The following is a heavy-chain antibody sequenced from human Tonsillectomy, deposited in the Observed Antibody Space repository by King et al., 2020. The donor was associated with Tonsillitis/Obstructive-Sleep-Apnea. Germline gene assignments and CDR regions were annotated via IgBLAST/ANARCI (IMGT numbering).Heavy chain of an antibody. CDR1: GFTFSNAW. CDR2: IKSKTDGGTT. D-gene: IGHD3-10*02. V-gene: IGHV3-15*01. J-gene: IGHJ4*02. CDR3: SAGTPLYVLPRY. Sequence: VQLVESGGGLVKPGGSLRLSCAASGFTFSNAWMSCVRQAPGKGLEWVGRIKSKTDGGTTDYAAPVKGRFTISRDDSKNTLYLQLNSLKTDDTAVYYCSAGTPLYVLPRYWGQGTLLTASS.